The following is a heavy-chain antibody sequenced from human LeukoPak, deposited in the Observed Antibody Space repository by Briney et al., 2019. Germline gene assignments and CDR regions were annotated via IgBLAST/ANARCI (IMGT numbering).Heavy chain of an antibody. CDR1: GGSISGSTYY. CDR2: IDYRGTT. D-gene: IGHD2-15*01. V-gene: IGHV4-39*01. Sequence: SETLSLTCTVSGGSISGSTYYWGWIRQPPGKGLEWIGSIDYRGTTYYNPSLKSRATISVDTSKNHFSLRLSSVNAADTAVYYCARHTCSGGSCYSIDWFDPWGQGTLVTVSS. CDR3: ARHTCSGGSCYSIDWFDP. J-gene: IGHJ5*02.